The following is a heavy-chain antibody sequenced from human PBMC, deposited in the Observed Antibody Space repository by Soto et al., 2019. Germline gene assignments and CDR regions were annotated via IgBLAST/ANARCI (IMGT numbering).Heavy chain of an antibody. CDR1: GGSISSSSYY. J-gene: IGHJ6*02. CDR3: AKDRRIAAAAPYYYGMDV. D-gene: IGHD6-13*01. CDR2: IYYSGST. Sequence: PSETLSLTCTVSGGSISSSSYYWGWIRQPPGKGLEWIGSIYYSGSTYYNPSLKSRVTISVDTSKNQFSLKLSSVTAADTAVYYCAKDRRIAAAAPYYYGMDVWGQGTTVTVSS. V-gene: IGHV4-39*02.